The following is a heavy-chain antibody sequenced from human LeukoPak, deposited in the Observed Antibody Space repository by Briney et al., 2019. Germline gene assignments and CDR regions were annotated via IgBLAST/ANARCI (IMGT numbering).Heavy chain of an antibody. CDR2: ISAYNGNT. CDR3: AELYCSSTSCYNHWFDP. V-gene: IGHV1-18*04. D-gene: IGHD2-2*02. Sequence: AASVKVSCKASGYTFTIYGISWVRQAPGQGLEWMGWISAYNGNTNYAQKLQGRVTMTTDTSTSTAYMELRSLRSDDTAVYYCAELYCSSTSCYNHWFDPWGQGTLVTVSS. CDR1: GYTFTIYG. J-gene: IGHJ5*02.